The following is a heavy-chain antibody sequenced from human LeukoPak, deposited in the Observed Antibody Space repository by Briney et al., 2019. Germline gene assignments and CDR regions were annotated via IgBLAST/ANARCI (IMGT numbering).Heavy chain of an antibody. CDR1: GFTFSSYG. Sequence: GGSLRLSCAASGFTFSSYGMHWVRQAPGKGREWVAVIWYDGSNKYYADSVKGRFTISRDNSKNTLYLQMNSLRAEDTAVYYCAKSYDSSGYDNWGQGTLVTVSS. CDR3: AKSYDSSGYDN. CDR2: IWYDGSNK. J-gene: IGHJ4*02. D-gene: IGHD3-22*01. V-gene: IGHV3-33*06.